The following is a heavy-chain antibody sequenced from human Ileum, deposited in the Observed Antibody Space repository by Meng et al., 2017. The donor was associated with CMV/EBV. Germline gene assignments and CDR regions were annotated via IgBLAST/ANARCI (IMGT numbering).Heavy chain of an antibody. V-gene: IGHV3-7*01. J-gene: IGHJ4*02. CDR1: GFTFSNYW. CDR3: ARVGAAAGERGNDY. Sequence: GESLKTSCTTSGFTFSNYWMSWVRQAPGKGLAWVANIKKDGSQKNYVDSVKGRFIISRANTENSLYLQMNGLRAEDTAVYYCARVGAAAGERGNDYWGQGTLVTVSS. CDR2: IKKDGSQK. D-gene: IGHD6-13*01.